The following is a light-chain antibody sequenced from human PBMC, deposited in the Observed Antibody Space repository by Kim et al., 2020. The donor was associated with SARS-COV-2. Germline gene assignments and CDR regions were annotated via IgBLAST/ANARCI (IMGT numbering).Light chain of an antibody. Sequence: VAPGQTATITCSGHDLGDKYVSWGQQKPGESPVLVLYQDTRRPSGIPERFSGSNSGNTATLTISGTQAVDEGDYYCQAGDSNTGVVFGGGTQLTVL. J-gene: IGLJ2*01. CDR2: QDT. CDR1: DLGDKY. CDR3: QAGDSNTGVV. V-gene: IGLV3-1*01.